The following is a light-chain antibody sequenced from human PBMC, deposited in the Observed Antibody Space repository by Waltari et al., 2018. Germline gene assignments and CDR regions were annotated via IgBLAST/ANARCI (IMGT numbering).Light chain of an antibody. CDR1: SSNIGSNY. V-gene: IGLV1-47*01. CDR2: RNN. J-gene: IGLJ3*02. Sequence: QSVLTQPPSASGTPGQRVTISCSGSSSNIGSNYVYWYQQLPGTAPKLLIYRNNQRPSGVPDLFSGSKSGTSASLAISGLRSEDEADYYCAAWDDSLSQVFGGGTKLTVL. CDR3: AAWDDSLSQV.